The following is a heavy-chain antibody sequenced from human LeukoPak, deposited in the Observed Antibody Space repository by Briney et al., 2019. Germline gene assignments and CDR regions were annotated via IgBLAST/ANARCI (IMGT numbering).Heavy chain of an antibody. D-gene: IGHD3-9*01. CDR1: GFTFSSYE. J-gene: IGHJ4*02. CDR3: AKAGDILTGITPDY. V-gene: IGHV3-48*03. Sequence: GGSLRLSCAASGFTFSSYEMNWVRQAPGKGLEWVSYISSSGSTIYYADSVKGRFTISRDNAKNSLYLQMNSLRAEDTAVYYCAKAGDILTGITPDYWGQGTLVTVSS. CDR2: ISSSGSTI.